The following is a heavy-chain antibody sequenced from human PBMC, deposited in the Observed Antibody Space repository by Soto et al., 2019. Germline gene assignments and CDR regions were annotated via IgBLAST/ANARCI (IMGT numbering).Heavy chain of an antibody. CDR3: AKGSGGSGSYYEYYFDY. CDR1: GFTFSSYA. J-gene: IGHJ4*02. D-gene: IGHD3-10*01. CDR2: ISGSGGST. Sequence: GGSLRLSCAASGFTFSSYAMSWVRQAPGKGLEWVSAISGSGGSTYYADSVKGRFTISRDNSKNTLYLQMNSLRAEDTAVYYCAKGSGGSGSYYEYYFDYWGQGTLVTVSS. V-gene: IGHV3-23*01.